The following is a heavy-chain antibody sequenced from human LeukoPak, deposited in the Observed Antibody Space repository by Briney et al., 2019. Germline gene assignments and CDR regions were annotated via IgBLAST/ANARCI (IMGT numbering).Heavy chain of an antibody. CDR3: AREGYGLHDAFDI. CDR1: GFTFDDYA. V-gene: IGHV3-74*01. Sequence: PGRSLRLSCAASGFTFDDYAMHWVRQAPGKGLVWVSRINSVGSSTTYADSVKGRFTISRDNAKNTLYLQMNSLRAEDTAVYYCAREGYGLHDAFDIWGQGTMITVFS. J-gene: IGHJ3*02. CDR2: INSVGSST. D-gene: IGHD5-12*01.